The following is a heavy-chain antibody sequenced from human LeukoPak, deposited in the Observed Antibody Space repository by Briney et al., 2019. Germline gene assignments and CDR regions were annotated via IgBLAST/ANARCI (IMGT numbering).Heavy chain of an antibody. V-gene: IGHV3-23*01. J-gene: IGHJ4*02. D-gene: IGHD5-18*01. CDR2: IFGSGGSP. CDR1: GFTFASHA. CDR3: GKTTVGYSSGQKPAWPVDY. Sequence: PGGSLRLSCEASGFTFASHAMYWVRQAPGKGLEWVAGIFGSGGSPHYADPVKGRFTISRDNSRNTVYLQINSLRAEDTAVYYCGKTTVGYSSGQKPAWPVDYWGQGTLVTVSS.